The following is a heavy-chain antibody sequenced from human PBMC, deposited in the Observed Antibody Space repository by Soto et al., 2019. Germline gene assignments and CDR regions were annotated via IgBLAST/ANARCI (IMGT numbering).Heavy chain of an antibody. CDR3: TSRIPVTPGYYGMDV. V-gene: IGHV3-73*01. D-gene: IGHD3-10*01. CDR1: GFTFSGSA. J-gene: IGHJ6*02. CDR2: IRSKANSYAT. Sequence: PGGSLRLSCAASGFTFSGSAMHWVRQASGKGLEWVGRIRSKANSYATAYAASVKGRFTISRDDSKNTAYLQMNSLKTEDTAVYYCTSRIPVTPGYYGMDVWGQGTTVTVSS.